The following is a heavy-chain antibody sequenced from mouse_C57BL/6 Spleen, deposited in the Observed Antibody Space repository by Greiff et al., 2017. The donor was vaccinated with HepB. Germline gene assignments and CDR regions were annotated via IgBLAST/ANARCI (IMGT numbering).Heavy chain of an antibody. CDR1: GYAFSSSW. CDR3: ASLYGSYYFDY. V-gene: IGHV1-82*01. D-gene: IGHD1-1*01. J-gene: IGHJ2*01. CDR2: IYPGDGDT. Sequence: QVQLKESGPELVKPGASVKISCKASGYAFSSSWMNWVKQRPGKGLEWIGRIYPGDGDTNYNGKFKGKATLTADKSSSTAYMQLSSLTSEDSAVYFCASLYGSYYFDYWGQGTTLTVSS.